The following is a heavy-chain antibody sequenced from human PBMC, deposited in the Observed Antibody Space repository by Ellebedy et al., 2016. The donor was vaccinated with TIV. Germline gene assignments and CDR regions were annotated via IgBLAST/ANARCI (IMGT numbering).Heavy chain of an antibody. J-gene: IGHJ4*02. CDR1: GFTFSSYA. CDR3: TSPAVGHTTGCCRYYFDY. V-gene: IGHV3-23*01. Sequence: GESLKISCAASGFTFSSYAMNWVRRAPGKGLEWVSGIGLSDTSTYYSDSVKGRFTISRDNSKNTMYLQMNSLRDEDTAVYYCTSPAVGHTTGCCRYYFDYWGLGTLVTVSS. D-gene: IGHD2-15*01. CDR2: IGLSDTST.